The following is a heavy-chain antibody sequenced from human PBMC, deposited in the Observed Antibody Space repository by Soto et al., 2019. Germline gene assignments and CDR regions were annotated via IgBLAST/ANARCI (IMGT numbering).Heavy chain of an antibody. CDR1: GGSISSYY. CDR3: ARDRRWLQSEEKDWYFDL. Sequence: SETLSLTCTVSGGSISSYYWGWIRQPPGKGLEWIGYIYYSGSTNYNPSLKSRVTISVDTSKNQFSLKLSSVTAADTAVYYCARDRRWLQSEEKDWYFDLWGRGTLVTVSS. D-gene: IGHD5-12*01. CDR2: IYYSGST. V-gene: IGHV4-59*01. J-gene: IGHJ2*01.